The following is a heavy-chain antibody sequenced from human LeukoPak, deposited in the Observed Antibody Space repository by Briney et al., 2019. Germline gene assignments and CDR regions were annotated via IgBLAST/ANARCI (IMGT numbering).Heavy chain of an antibody. Sequence: SVTVSCKASGGTFSSYAISWVRQAPGQGLEWMGGITPMFGTANYAQKFQGRVTITADESTSTAYMELSSLRSEDTAVYYCVRDGSYYDSSGYYYLYWGQGTLVTVSS. V-gene: IGHV1-69*13. CDR3: VRDGSYYDSSGYYYLY. D-gene: IGHD3-22*01. CDR1: GGTFSSYA. J-gene: IGHJ4*02. CDR2: ITPMFGTA.